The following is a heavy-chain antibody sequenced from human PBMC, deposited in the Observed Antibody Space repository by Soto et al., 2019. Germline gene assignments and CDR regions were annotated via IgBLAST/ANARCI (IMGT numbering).Heavy chain of an antibody. CDR1: GDSIRSGGYY. V-gene: IGHV4-31*03. CDR3: AREITMKGWFDP. J-gene: IGHJ5*02. D-gene: IGHD3-22*01. CDR2: IYYSGST. Sequence: KTSETLSLTCTVSGDSIRSGGYYWSWIRQHPGKGLEWIGYIYYSGSTYNNPSLKSRVDISVDTSKNQLSLKLSSVTAADTAIYYCAREITMKGWFDPWGQGTLVTVSS.